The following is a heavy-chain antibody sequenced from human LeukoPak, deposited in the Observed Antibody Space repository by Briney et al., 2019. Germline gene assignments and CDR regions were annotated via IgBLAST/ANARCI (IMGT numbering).Heavy chain of an antibody. CDR3: AKGIARGNDY. V-gene: IGHV3-23*01. CDR1: GLIFSSYA. D-gene: IGHD6-13*01. Sequence: GGSLRLSCADSGLIFSSYAMSWVRQTPGKGLEWVSGISGSGGSTYYADSVKGRFTISRDNSKNTVYLQMNSLRAEDTAVYYCAKGIARGNDYWGQGTLVTVSS. J-gene: IGHJ4*02. CDR2: ISGSGGST.